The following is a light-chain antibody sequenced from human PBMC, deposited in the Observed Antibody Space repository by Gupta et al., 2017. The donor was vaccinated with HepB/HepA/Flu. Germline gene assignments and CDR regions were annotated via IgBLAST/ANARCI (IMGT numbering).Light chain of an antibody. CDR1: QSISMW. CDR2: KAS. V-gene: IGKV1-5*03. CDR3: QQDNCFSSS. J-gene: IGKJ2*04. Sequence: DIQMTQSPSTLSASVGDSVTITCRASQSISMWLAWYQQKAGEAPKLLIYKASSLDSGVPSRFSGSGSGTEFTLTISSLQPDDSATYYCQQDNCFSSSFGEGTKMEIK.